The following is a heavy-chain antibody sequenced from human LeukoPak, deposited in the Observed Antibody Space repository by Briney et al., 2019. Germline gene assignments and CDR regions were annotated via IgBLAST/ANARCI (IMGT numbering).Heavy chain of an antibody. Sequence: SETLSLTCSVSGGSIIGSYWSWIRQSPGRGLEWIGYIYYNGDTNYNASLKSRVTISVDMSKNHFSLNLSSVTAGDTAMYYCARHSGNYSRYLSLWGRGTLVTVSS. V-gene: IGHV4-59*08. CDR2: IYYNGDT. J-gene: IGHJ2*01. CDR3: ARHSGNYSRYLSL. CDR1: GGSIIGSY. D-gene: IGHD3-22*01.